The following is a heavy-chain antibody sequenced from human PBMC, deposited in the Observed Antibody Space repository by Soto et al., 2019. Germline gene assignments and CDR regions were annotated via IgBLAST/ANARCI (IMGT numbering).Heavy chain of an antibody. V-gene: IGHV1-8*01. D-gene: IGHD6-6*01. J-gene: IGHJ6*02. CDR2: MNPNSGNT. CDR3: ARASSSTYYYGMDV. CDR1: GYTFTSYD. Sequence: CKASGYTFTSYDINWVRQATGQGLEWMGWMNPNSGNTGYAQKFQGRVTMTRNTSISTAYMELSSLRSEDTAVYYCARASSSTYYYGMDVWGQGTTVTVSS.